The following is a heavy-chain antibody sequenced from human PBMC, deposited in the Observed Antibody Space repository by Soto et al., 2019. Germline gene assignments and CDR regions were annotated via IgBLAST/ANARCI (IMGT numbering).Heavy chain of an antibody. V-gene: IGHV4-59*01. CDR1: GGSISSYY. D-gene: IGHD3-3*01. J-gene: IGHJ6*02. CDR3: ARDSGRMYYDTWSGYDYGMDV. CDR2: IYYSGST. Sequence: SETLSLTCTVSGGSISSYYWSWIRQPPGKGLEWIGSIYYSGSTNYNPSLKSRVTISVDTSKNQFSLRLSSVTAADTAVYYCARDSGRMYYDTWSGYDYGMDVWGQGTTVPVSS.